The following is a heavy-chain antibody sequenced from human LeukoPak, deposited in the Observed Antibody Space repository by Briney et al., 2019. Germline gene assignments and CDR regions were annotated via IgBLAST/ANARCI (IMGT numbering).Heavy chain of an antibody. CDR3: ARGEGSSGDFDY. CDR2: MNPNSGNT. Sequence: ASVKVSCKASGYTFTSYDINWVRQATGQGLEWMGWMNPNSGNTGYAQKFQGRVTMTRNTSISTAYMELSSLRSEDTAVYYCARGEGSSGDFDYWGQGTLVTVSS. V-gene: IGHV1-8*01. D-gene: IGHD6-25*01. J-gene: IGHJ4*02. CDR1: GYTFTSYD.